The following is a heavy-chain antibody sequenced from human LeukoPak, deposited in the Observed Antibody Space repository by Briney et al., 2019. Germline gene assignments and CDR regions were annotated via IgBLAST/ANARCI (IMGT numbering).Heavy chain of an antibody. V-gene: IGHV4-34*01. J-gene: IGHJ4*02. CDR3: ARHMGEAYFDY. D-gene: IGHD3-16*01. CDR1: GGSFSGYY. Sequence: SETLSLTCAVYGGSFSGYYWSWIRQPPEKGLEWIGEINHSGSTNYNPSLKSRVTISADTSKNQFSLNLSSVTAADTAVYYCARHMGEAYFDYWGQGTLVTVSS. CDR2: INHSGST.